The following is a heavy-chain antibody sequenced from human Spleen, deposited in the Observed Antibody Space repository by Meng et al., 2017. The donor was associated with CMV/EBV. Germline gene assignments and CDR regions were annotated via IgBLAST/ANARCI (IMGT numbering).Heavy chain of an antibody. J-gene: IGHJ4*02. V-gene: IGHV4-34*01. D-gene: IGHD1-1*01. CDR2: INHSGST. CDR1: CGCFSGYS. CDR3: ARDRAGTTGGLGY. Sequence: QRRQWGAGLLKPSENLCLTCAFYCGCFSGYSWSWIRQPPGKGLEWIGEINHSGSTIYNPSLKSRVTISVDTSKNQFSLKLSSVTAADTAVYYCARDRAGTTGGLGYWGQGTLVTVSS.